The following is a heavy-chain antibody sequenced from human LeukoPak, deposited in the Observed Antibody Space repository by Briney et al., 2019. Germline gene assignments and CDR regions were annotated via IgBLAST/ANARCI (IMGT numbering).Heavy chain of an antibody. CDR3: ATVDYVWGSYRPFDY. J-gene: IGHJ4*02. CDR2: FDPEDGVT. V-gene: IGHV1-24*01. Sequence: ASVKVSCKVSGYTLTELSMHWVRQAPGKGLEWMGGFDPEDGVTIYAQKFQGRVTMTEDTSTDTAYMELSSLRSEDTAVYYCATVDYVWGSYRPFDYWGQGTLVTVSS. CDR1: GYTLTELS. D-gene: IGHD3-16*02.